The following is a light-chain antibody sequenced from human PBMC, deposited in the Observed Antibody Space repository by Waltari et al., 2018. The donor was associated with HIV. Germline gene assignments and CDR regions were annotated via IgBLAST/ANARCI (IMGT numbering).Light chain of an antibody. J-gene: IGLJ1*01. Sequence: QSALTQPASVSGSPGQSITISCTGTSSDVGYYNYVSWYQTHPDKAPKLMIYDVSTRPSGVSNRFSGSKSGNTASLTISGLQAEDEADYYCSSYTGSSTLGVFGTGTRVTVL. V-gene: IGLV2-14*03. CDR3: SSYTGSSTLGV. CDR2: DVS. CDR1: SSDVGYYNY.